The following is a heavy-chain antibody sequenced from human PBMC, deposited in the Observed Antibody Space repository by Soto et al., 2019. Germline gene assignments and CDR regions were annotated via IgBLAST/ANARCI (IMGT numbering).Heavy chain of an antibody. D-gene: IGHD3-22*01. J-gene: IGHJ4*02. CDR3: AREARYDRGVYHYEGIDY. CDR1: GFSFSDYS. V-gene: IGHV3-23*01. Sequence: EVQLLQSGGGLAQPGGSLTLSCAASGFSFSDYSMNWVRRATGKGLEWVSAFSAGGDYRHYADSVKGRFTISRDNSKNTLFLQMSSLRAEDTARYYCAREARYDRGVYHYEGIDYWGQGTLVTVSS. CDR2: FSAGGDYR.